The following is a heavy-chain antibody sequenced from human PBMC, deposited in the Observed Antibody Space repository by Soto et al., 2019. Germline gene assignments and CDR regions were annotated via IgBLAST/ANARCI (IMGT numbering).Heavy chain of an antibody. Sequence: EVQLVESGGGLVQPGGSLRLSCAASGFTFSSYPMTWVRLAPGKGLEWVSYISSGSSTIYYADSVKGRFTISRDNAKNSLYLQMNSLRAEDTAVYYCARGQALDYGDYTGAFDIWGQGTVVTVSS. J-gene: IGHJ3*02. V-gene: IGHV3-48*01. D-gene: IGHD4-17*01. CDR1: GFTFSSYP. CDR2: ISSGSSTI. CDR3: ARGQALDYGDYTGAFDI.